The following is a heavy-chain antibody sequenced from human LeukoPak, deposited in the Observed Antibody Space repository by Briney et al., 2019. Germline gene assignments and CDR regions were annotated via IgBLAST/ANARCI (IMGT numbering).Heavy chain of an antibody. CDR2: ISSSSSYI. CDR3: ARGLYYRDSSGFLVHAFDI. D-gene: IGHD3-22*01. CDR1: GFTFSSYN. Sequence: GGSLRLSCAASGFTFSSYNMNWVRQAPGKGLEWVSSISSSSSYIYYADSVKGRFTISRDNAKNSLYLQMNSLGAEDTAVYYCARGLYYRDSSGFLVHAFDIWGQGTLVTVSS. J-gene: IGHJ3*02. V-gene: IGHV3-21*01.